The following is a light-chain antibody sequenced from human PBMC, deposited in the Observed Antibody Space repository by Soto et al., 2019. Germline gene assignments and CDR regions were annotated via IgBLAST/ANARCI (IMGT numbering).Light chain of an antibody. Sequence: DLQMNQFPSSLSASVGDRVTITCRARQSINNFLNWYQQKPGKAPKLLIYAASILQSGVPSRFSGSGSATDFTFTISSLQPEDFATDCCLLSYTVPYTVGQGTKLGIK. CDR2: AAS. CDR3: LLSYTVPYT. J-gene: IGKJ2*01. V-gene: IGKV1-39*01. CDR1: QSINNF.